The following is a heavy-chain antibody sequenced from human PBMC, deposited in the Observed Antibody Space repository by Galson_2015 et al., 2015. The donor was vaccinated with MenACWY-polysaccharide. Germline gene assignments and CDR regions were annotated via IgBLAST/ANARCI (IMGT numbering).Heavy chain of an antibody. D-gene: IGHD2-21*01. V-gene: IGHV1-8*01. J-gene: IGHJ4*02. CDR2: MNPNSGNT. Sequence: SVKVSCKASGYKFTSYDINWVRQATGQGLEWMGWMNPNSGNTGYAQKLQGRVTMTSNGAITTAYMELSSLRSEDTAVYYCARVIARKYTFADSWGQGTLVTVSS. CDR1: GYKFTSYD. CDR3: ARVIARKYTFADS.